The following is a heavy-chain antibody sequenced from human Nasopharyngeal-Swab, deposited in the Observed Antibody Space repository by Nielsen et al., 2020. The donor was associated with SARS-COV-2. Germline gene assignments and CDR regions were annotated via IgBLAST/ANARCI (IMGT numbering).Heavy chain of an antibody. V-gene: IGHV4-39*01. D-gene: IGHD2-2*01. CDR2: IYFSGST. Sequence: SETLSLTCTVSGGSISSSSYYWGWIRQPPGKGLEWIGTIYFSGSTYYNPSLKSRVTISVDTSKNQFSLKLSSVTAADTAVYYCARQGPCSTSCYSFDPWGQGTLVTVSS. J-gene: IGHJ5*02. CDR3: ARQGPCSTSCYSFDP. CDR1: GGSISSSSYY.